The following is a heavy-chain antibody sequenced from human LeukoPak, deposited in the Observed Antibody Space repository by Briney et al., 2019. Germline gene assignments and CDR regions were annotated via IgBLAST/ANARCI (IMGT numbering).Heavy chain of an antibody. CDR2: IYYSGST. Sequence: SETLSLTCTVSGGSISSSSYYWGWIRQPPGKGLEWIGSIYYSGSTYYNPSLKSRVTISVDTSKNQFSLKLSSVTAAGTAVYYCAKAWSSYYDFWSGYYSWGQGTLVTVSS. CDR3: AKAWSSYYDFWSGYYS. CDR1: GGSISSSSYY. V-gene: IGHV4-39*01. J-gene: IGHJ5*02. D-gene: IGHD3-3*01.